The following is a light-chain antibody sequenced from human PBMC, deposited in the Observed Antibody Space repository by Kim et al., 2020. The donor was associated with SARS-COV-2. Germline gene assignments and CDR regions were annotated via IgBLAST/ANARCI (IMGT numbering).Light chain of an antibody. J-gene: IGLJ2*01. V-gene: IGLV3-1*01. CDR1: KLGDKY. CDR3: QAWDSSTVV. CDR2: QDS. Sequence: SYELTQPPSVSVSPGQTASITCSGDKLGDKYACWYQQKPGQSPVLVIYQDSKAPSGIPERFSGSNSGNTATLTISGTQAMDEADYYCQAWDSSTVVFGGGTNLTVL.